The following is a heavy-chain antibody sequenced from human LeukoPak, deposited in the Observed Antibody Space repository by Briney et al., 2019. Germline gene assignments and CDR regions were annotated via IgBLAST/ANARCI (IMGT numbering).Heavy chain of an antibody. Sequence: PGGSLRLSCAAPGFTFSSYSMNWVRQAPGKGLEWVSSISGDSTYIYYADSVKGRFTISRDNAKNSLYLQMNSLRAEDTAVYYCARGASNPPADYWGQGTLVTVSS. CDR2: ISGDSTYI. CDR1: GFTFSSYS. V-gene: IGHV3-21*01. J-gene: IGHJ4*02. CDR3: ARGASNPPADY.